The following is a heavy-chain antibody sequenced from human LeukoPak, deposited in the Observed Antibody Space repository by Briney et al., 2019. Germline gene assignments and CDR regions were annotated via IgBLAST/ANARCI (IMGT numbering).Heavy chain of an antibody. CDR1: GFTFSSYW. J-gene: IGHJ4*02. Sequence: PGGSLRLSCAVSGFTFSSYWMHWVRQAPGEGLVWVSRINSDGSSTTYADSVKGRFTISRDNSKNTLYLQMNSLRAEDTAVYYCAKDLFLGLYDSSGYYVRARNASDYWGQGTLVTVSS. V-gene: IGHV3-74*01. CDR3: AKDLFLGLYDSSGYYVRARNASDY. CDR2: INSDGSST. D-gene: IGHD3-22*01.